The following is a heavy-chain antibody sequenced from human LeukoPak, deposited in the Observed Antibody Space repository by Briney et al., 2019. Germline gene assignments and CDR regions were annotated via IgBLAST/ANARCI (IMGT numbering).Heavy chain of an antibody. D-gene: IGHD3-10*01. CDR1: GFTFDDYG. Sequence: GGSLRLSCAASGFTFDDYGMSWVRQVPGKGLEWVSNINWNGGSTGYADSVKGRFTISRDNARNSLYLQMNRLRAEDTAVYYCARDRTYYYGSGSYSVGASFDYWGQGTLVTVSS. CDR3: ARDRTYYYGSGSYSVGASFDY. J-gene: IGHJ4*02. CDR2: INWNGGST. V-gene: IGHV3-20*04.